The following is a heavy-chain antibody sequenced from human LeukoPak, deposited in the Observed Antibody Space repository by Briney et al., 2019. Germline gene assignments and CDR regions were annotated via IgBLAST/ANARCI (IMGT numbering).Heavy chain of an antibody. Sequence: SVKVSCKASGGTFSSYAISWVRQAPGQGLEWMGGIIPIFGTANYAQKFQSRVTITTDESTSTAYMELSSLRSEDTAVYYCAKARRPGHSSSPEMDYWGQGTLVTVSS. CDR3: AKARRPGHSSSPEMDY. V-gene: IGHV1-69*05. J-gene: IGHJ4*02. CDR1: GGTFSSYA. D-gene: IGHD6-13*01. CDR2: IIPIFGTA.